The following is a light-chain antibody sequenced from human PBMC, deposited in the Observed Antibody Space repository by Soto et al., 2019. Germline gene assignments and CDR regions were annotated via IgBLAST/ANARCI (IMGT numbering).Light chain of an antibody. V-gene: IGKV3-11*01. CDR2: DAS. J-gene: IGKJ5*01. Sequence: EIVLTQSPATLSLSTGERATLSCRASQSVSSYLAWYQQKPGQAPRLLIYDASNRATGIPARFSGSGSGTDFTLTISSLEPEDFAVYYCQQRSNWPPNTFGQGTLLE. CDR3: QQRSNWPPNT. CDR1: QSVSSY.